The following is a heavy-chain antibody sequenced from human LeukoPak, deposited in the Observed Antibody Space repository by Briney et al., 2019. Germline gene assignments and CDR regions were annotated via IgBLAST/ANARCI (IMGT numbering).Heavy chain of an antibody. D-gene: IGHD2-15*01. J-gene: IGHJ5*02. V-gene: IGHV4-34*01. CDR2: INHSGST. CDR1: GGSFSGYY. CDR3: ARRRVVVAAGHWFDP. Sequence: ASETLSLTCAVYGGSFSGYYWSWIRQPPGKGLEWIGEINHSGSTNYNPSLKSRVTISVDTSKNQFSLKLSSVTAAVTAVYYCARRRVVVAAGHWFDPWGQGTLVTVSS.